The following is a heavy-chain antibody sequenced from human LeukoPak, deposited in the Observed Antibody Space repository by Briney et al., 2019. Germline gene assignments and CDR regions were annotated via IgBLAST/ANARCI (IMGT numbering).Heavy chain of an antibody. V-gene: IGHV3-7*01. CDR1: GFTFTNAW. CDR2: IKQDGSEK. Sequence: PGGSLRLSCAASGFTFTNAWMSWVRQAPGKGLEWVANIKQDGSEKYYVDSVKGRFTISRDNAKNSLYLQMNSLRAEDTAVYYCARDLTYYFDYWGQGTLVTVSS. CDR3: ARDLTYYFDY. J-gene: IGHJ4*02.